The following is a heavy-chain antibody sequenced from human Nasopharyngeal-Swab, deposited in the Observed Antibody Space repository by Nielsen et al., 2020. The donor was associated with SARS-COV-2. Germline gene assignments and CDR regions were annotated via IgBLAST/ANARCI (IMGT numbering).Heavy chain of an antibody. CDR2: IYPGDSDT. J-gene: IGHJ4*02. CDR3: ARPISDVWFGEFTPLFDY. Sequence: GESLKISCKGSGYSFTSYWIGWVRQMPGKGLEWMGIIYPGDSDTRYSPSFQGQVTISADKFISTAYLQWSSLKASDTAMYYCARPISDVWFGEFTPLFDYWGQGTLVTVSS. V-gene: IGHV5-51*01. CDR1: GYSFTSYW. D-gene: IGHD3-10*01.